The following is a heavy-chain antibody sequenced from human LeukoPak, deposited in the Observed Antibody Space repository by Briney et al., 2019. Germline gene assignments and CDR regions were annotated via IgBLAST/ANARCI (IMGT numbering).Heavy chain of an antibody. CDR1: GFTFSSYA. V-gene: IGHV3-23*01. J-gene: IGHJ4*02. CDR3: AKATERAPLSGCDY. CDR2: ISGSGGST. D-gene: IGHD2/OR15-2a*01. Sequence: GGSLRLSCAASGFTFSSYAMSWVRQAPGKGLEWVSAISGSGGSTYYADSVKGRFTISRDNSKNTLYLQMNSLRAEDTAVYYCAKATERAPLSGCDYWGQGTLVTVSS.